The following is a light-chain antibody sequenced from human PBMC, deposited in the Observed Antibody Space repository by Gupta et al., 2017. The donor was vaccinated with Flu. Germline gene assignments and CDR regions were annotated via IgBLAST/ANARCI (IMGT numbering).Light chain of an antibody. V-gene: IGKV3-11*01. CDR3: QQRSDLLT. CDR2: DAS. CDR1: QSVSNY. Sequence: SPATLSLSPGERATLSCRASQSVSNYLDWYQQKPGQAPRLLIYDASNRANGISDRFSGSGSGTDFTLTSSSREPEDFAVYYWQQRSDLLTFGRGTKVEIK. J-gene: IGKJ4*01.